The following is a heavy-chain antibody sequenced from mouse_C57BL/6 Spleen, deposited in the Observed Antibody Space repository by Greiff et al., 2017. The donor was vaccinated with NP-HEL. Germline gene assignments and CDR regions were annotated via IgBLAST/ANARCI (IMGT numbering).Heavy chain of an antibody. D-gene: IGHD2-1*01. J-gene: IGHJ3*01. CDR3: ERSHYGNYDAY. Sequence: EVQLQQSGPELVKPGASVKISCKASGYSFTGYYMNWVKQSPEKSLEWIGEINPSTGGTTYNQKFKAKATLTVDKSSSTAYMQLKSLTSEDSAVYYGERSHYGNYDAYWGQGTLVTVSA. CDR1: GYSFTGYY. CDR2: INPSTGGT. V-gene: IGHV1-42*01.